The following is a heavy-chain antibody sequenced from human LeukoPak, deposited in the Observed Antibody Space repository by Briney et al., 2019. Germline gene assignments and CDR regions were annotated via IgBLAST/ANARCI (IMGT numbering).Heavy chain of an antibody. Sequence: TGGSLRLSCVASGFTVSDNYMGWVRQAPGKGLEWVSLIYSDGTTYYADSVKGRFTISRDNSKNTLYFQMNSLRAEDTAVYYCARAVTAIRTFDMWGQGTMVTVSS. J-gene: IGHJ3*02. CDR2: IYSDGTT. CDR3: ARAVTAIRTFDM. D-gene: IGHD2-21*02. V-gene: IGHV3-53*01. CDR1: GFTVSDNY.